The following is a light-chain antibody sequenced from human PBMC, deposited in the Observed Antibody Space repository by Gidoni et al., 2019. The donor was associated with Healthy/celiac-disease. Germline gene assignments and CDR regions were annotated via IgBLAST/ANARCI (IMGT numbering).Light chain of an antibody. V-gene: IGKV3-11*01. Sequence: DIVLPQSPATLSLSPGERATLSCRASQSVTSYLAWYQQKPGQAPRLLIYAAANRATGIPARFRGSGSGTDFTLTISSLEPEDFAVYYCQQRSNWPPLTFGGGTKVEIK. CDR3: QQRSNWPPLT. CDR2: AAA. J-gene: IGKJ4*01. CDR1: QSVTSY.